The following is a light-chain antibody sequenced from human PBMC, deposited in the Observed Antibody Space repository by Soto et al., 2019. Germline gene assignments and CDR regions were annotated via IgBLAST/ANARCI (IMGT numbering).Light chain of an antibody. CDR1: QDISSW. Sequence: DIQMTQSPSSVSASVGDRVTITCRASQDISSWLAWYQQKPGKAPKLLIYAASSLQSGVPPRFSGSGSGTDFTLTISCLQPEDFATYYCQQANSFPYTFGQGTKLEI. J-gene: IGKJ2*01. CDR2: AAS. CDR3: QQANSFPYT. V-gene: IGKV1D-12*01.